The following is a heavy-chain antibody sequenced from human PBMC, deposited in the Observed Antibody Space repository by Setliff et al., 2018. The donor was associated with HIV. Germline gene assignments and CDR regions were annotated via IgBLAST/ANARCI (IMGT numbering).Heavy chain of an antibody. V-gene: IGHV4-59*01. Sequence: ASETLSLTCTVSGGSISSYYWSWIRQPPGKGLEWIGYIYYSGSTNYNPSLKSRVTISVDTSKNQFSLKLSSVTAADTAVYYCARDAVATGPDYYYYMDVWGKGNTVTVSS. CDR1: GGSISSYY. CDR3: ARDAVATGPDYYYYMDV. CDR2: IYYSGST. D-gene: IGHD5-12*01. J-gene: IGHJ6*03.